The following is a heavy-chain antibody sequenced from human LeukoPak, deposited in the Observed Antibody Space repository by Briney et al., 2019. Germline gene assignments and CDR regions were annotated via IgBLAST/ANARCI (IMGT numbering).Heavy chain of an antibody. CDR3: AKVVGNGYFDWLTFDY. D-gene: IGHD3-9*01. Sequence: GGSLRLSCSASGFPFSSYAMHWVRQAPGKGLEYVSAISDSGGSTYYADSVKGRFTISRDNSKNTLYLQMNSLRAEDTAVYYCAKVVGNGYFDWLTFDYWGQGTLVTVSS. CDR1: GFPFSSYA. CDR2: ISDSGGST. V-gene: IGHV3-23*01. J-gene: IGHJ4*02.